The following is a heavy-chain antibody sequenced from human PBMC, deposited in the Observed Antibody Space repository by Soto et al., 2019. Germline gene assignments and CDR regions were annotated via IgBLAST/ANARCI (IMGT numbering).Heavy chain of an antibody. V-gene: IGHV4-4*02. CDR3: AALHFWSGPWTHTRLDY. CDR2: ISHSGST. CDR1: GDAIDSSHC. D-gene: IGHD3-3*02. Sequence: ASETLSLTCAVSGDAIDSSHCLNVLRHPPGKGLEWIGQISHSGSTNYNPSLTSRVTIPVDKSKNHFSLKLTSVTAADTAVYYCAALHFWSGPWTHTRLDYWGQGTLVTVSS. J-gene: IGHJ4*02.